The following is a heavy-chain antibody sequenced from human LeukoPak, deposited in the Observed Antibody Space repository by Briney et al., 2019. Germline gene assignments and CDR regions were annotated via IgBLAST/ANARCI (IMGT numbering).Heavy chain of an antibody. Sequence: PSQTLSLTCTVSGGSISSGSYYWSWIRQPAGKGLEWIGRIYTSGSTNYNPSLKSRVTISVDTSKNQFSLKLSSVTAADTAVYYCARAGVGYYDSCGYYRTHDAFDIWGQGTMFTVSS. CDR3: ARAGVGYYDSCGYYRTHDAFDI. CDR2: IYTSGST. D-gene: IGHD3-22*01. V-gene: IGHV4-61*02. CDR1: GGSISSGSYY. J-gene: IGHJ3*02.